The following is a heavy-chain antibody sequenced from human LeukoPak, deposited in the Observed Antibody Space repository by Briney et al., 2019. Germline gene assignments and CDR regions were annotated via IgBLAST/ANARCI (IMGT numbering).Heavy chain of an antibody. Sequence: GGSLRLSCAASGFTFSSYSINWVRQAPGKGLEWVSYISSGYPTIYYADSVKGRFTISRDNAKNSLYLQMNSLRAEDTAVYYCAKHDYGDYSPDYWGQGTLVTVSS. CDR2: ISSGYPTI. J-gene: IGHJ4*02. D-gene: IGHD4-17*01. CDR1: GFTFSSYS. CDR3: AKHDYGDYSPDY. V-gene: IGHV3-48*01.